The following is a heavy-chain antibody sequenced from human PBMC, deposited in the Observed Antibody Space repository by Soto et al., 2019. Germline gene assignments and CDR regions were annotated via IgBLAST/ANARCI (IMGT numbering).Heavy chain of an antibody. CDR1: GFTFSSYA. CDR2: ISGSGGST. CDR3: AKDSSFHLGGPVAGYYFDY. V-gene: IGHV3-23*01. J-gene: IGHJ4*02. D-gene: IGHD6-19*01. Sequence: EVQLLESGGGLVQPGGSLRLSCAASGFTFSSYAMSWVRQAPGKGLEWVSAISGSGGSTYYADSVKGRFTISRDNSKNTLYLQMNSLRAEDTAVYYCAKDSSFHLGGPVAGYYFDYWGQGTLVTVSS.